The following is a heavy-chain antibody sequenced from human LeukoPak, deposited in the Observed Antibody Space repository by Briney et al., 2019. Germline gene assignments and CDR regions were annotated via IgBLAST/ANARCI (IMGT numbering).Heavy chain of an antibody. CDR1: GFTFSSYS. Sequence: TGGSLRLSCAASGFTFSSYSMTWVRQAPGKGLEWVSSITSSSSYIHYADSVKGLFTISRDNAKNSLYLQMNNLRAEDTAVYYCARDVVFYYFDSSGYFGAFDIWGQGTMVTVSS. CDR3: ARDVVFYYFDSSGYFGAFDI. D-gene: IGHD3-22*01. CDR2: ITSSSSYI. V-gene: IGHV3-21*01. J-gene: IGHJ3*02.